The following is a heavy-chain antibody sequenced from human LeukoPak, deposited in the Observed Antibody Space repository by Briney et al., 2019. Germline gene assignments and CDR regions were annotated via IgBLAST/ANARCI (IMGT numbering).Heavy chain of an antibody. CDR3: ARTGHYDSSGPDY. CDR1: GGSLSRGGYY. V-gene: IGHV4-31*03. CDR2: IYYSGST. Sequence: SETLSLTCTVSGGSLSRGGYYWSWIRQHPGRGLEWIGYIYYSGSTYYNPSLKSRVTISVDTSKNQFSLKLSSVTAADTAVYYCARTGHYDSSGPDYWGQGTLVTGSS. D-gene: IGHD3-22*01. J-gene: IGHJ4*02.